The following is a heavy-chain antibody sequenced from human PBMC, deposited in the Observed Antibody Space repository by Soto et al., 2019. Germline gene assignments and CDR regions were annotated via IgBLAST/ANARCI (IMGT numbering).Heavy chain of an antibody. D-gene: IGHD3-10*01. Sequence: QVQLVQSGAEVKKPGASVKVSCKASGYTFTSYGISWVRQAPGQGLEWMGWISAYNGNTNYAQKFQGRVTMTTDTSTSTAHMELRSLRSDDPALYYCARDIFWGGFRESNLLHPWGQGTLVTVSS. CDR2: ISAYNGNT. CDR1: GYTFTSYG. J-gene: IGHJ5*02. V-gene: IGHV1-18*01. CDR3: ARDIFWGGFRESNLLHP.